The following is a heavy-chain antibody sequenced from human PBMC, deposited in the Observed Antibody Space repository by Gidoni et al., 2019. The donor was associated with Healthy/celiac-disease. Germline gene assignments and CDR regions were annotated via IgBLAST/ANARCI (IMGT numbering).Heavy chain of an antibody. CDR2: ISSSSSYT. D-gene: IGHD5-12*01. CDR1: GFTFSDYY. Sequence: QVQLVESGGGLVKPGGSLRLPCAASGFTFSDYYMSWIRQAPGQGLEWVSYISSSSSYTNYADSVKGRFTISRDNAKNSLYLQMNSLRAEDTAVYYCARDTVEMATSFDYWGQGTLVTVSS. J-gene: IGHJ4*02. CDR3: ARDTVEMATSFDY. V-gene: IGHV3-11*05.